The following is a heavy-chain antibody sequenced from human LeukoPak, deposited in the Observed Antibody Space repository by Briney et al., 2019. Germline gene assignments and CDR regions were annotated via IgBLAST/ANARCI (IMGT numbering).Heavy chain of an antibody. CDR3: ARSRDDDFDI. V-gene: IGHV1-2*02. CDR2: INPNSGGT. J-gene: IGHJ3*02. Sequence: ASVKVSCKASGYTCSCYDMHWVRQAPGQGLEWMGWINPNSGGTDSAQKFQDRVTMARDTSIPTAYMELSRLISDDTAVYYCARSRDDDFDIWGQGTMVTVSS. CDR1: GYTCSCYD.